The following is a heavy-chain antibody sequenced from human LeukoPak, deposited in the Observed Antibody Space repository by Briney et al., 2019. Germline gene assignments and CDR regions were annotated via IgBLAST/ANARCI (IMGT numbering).Heavy chain of an antibody. V-gene: IGHV3-23*01. J-gene: IGHJ4*02. Sequence: GGSLRLSCAASGFTVSSNYMSWVRQAPGKGLEWVSRISGSAGSTYYADSVKGRFTISRDNSKNTLYLQMNSLTDDDTAVYYCAKKWGVGTTTLDYFDYWGQGTLVTVSS. D-gene: IGHD1-26*01. CDR2: ISGSAGST. CDR3: AKKWGVGTTTLDYFDY. CDR1: GFTVSSNY.